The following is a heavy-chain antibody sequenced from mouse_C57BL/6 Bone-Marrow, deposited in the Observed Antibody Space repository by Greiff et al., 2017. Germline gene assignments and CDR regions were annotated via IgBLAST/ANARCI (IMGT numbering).Heavy chain of an antibody. CDR2: INYDGSST. CDR3: AREGLGYYGSSYYAMDY. Sequence: MLVESEGGLVQPGSSMKLSCTASGFTFSDYYMAWVRQVPEKGLEWVANINYDGSSTYYLDSLKSRFIISRDNAKNILYLQMSSLKSEDTATYYCAREGLGYYGSSYYAMDYWGQGTSVTVSS. CDR1: GFTFSDYY. J-gene: IGHJ4*01. V-gene: IGHV5-16*01. D-gene: IGHD1-1*01.